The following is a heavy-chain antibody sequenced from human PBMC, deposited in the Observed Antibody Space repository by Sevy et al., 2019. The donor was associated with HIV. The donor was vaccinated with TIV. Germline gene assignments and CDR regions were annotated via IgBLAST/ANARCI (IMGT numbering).Heavy chain of an antibody. V-gene: IGHV3-7*01. CDR3: ARAEQVTMLVVFGGLSFDS. CDR2: IKQDESGK. D-gene: IGHD3-22*01. J-gene: IGHJ4*02. Sequence: GGSLRLSCAASGFTFSRYWMTWVRQAPGKGLEWVANIKQDESGKYYVDAVKGQFTISRDKAKKSLYLQMNSLGAVDKAVSYCARAEQVTMLVVFGGLSFDSWGQGTLVTVSS. CDR1: GFTFSRYW.